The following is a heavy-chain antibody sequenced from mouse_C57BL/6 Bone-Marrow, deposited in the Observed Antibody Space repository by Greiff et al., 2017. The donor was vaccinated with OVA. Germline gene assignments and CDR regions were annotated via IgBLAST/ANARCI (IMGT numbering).Heavy chain of an antibody. V-gene: IGHV1-72*01. D-gene: IGHD1-1*01. CDR2: IDPNSGGT. CDR3: ARNGFCITTVVEGAWFAY. Sequence: QVQLQQPGAELVKPGASVKLSCKASGYTFTSYWMHWVKQRPGRGLEWIGRIDPNSGGTKYNEKFKSKATLTVDKPSSTAYMQLSSLTSEDSAVYYCARNGFCITTVVEGAWFAYWGQGTLVTVSA. CDR1: GYTFTSYW. J-gene: IGHJ3*01.